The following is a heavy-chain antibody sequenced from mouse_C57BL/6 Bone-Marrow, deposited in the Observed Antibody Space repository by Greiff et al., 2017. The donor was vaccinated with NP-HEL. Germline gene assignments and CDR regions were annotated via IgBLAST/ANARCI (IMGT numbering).Heavy chain of an antibody. D-gene: IGHD2-14*01. Sequence: VQLQQSGAELVRPGASVKLSCTASGFNIKDDYMPWVKQRPEQGLEWIGWIDPENGDTAYASKFQGKATITADTSSNTAYLQLRSLTSEATAVSYCTALYRYWYFDVWGTGTTVTVTA. CDR2: IDPENGDT. V-gene: IGHV14-4*01. J-gene: IGHJ1*03. CDR3: TALYRYWYFDV. CDR1: GFNIKDDY.